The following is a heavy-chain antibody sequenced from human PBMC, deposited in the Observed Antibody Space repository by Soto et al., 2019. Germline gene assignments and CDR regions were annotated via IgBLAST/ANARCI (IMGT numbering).Heavy chain of an antibody. D-gene: IGHD2-2*01. CDR2: ITASRSTM. Sequence: EVQLVQSGGGLVQPGGSLRLSCAASGFTFSNYSMNWFRQAPAMGLEWVSYITASRSTMYYAASVRGRFTISRDNAKNSLFLQMNSLRDEDTAMYYCERAGHVPGALVDYWGQGSLVTVSS. CDR1: GFTFSNYS. CDR3: ERAGHVPGALVDY. V-gene: IGHV3-48*02. J-gene: IGHJ4*02.